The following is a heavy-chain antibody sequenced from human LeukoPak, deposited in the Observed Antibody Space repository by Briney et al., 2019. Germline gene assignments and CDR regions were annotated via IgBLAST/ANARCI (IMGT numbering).Heavy chain of an antibody. CDR1: GGSISSYY. Sequence: SETLSLTCTVSGGSISSYYWSWIRQPPGKGLEWIGYIYYSGSTNYNPSLKGRVTISVDTSKNQFSLKLSSVTAADTAVYYCARQYWGTLVVFDYWGQGTLVTVSS. J-gene: IGHJ4*02. CDR3: ARQYWGTLVVFDY. CDR2: IYYSGST. V-gene: IGHV4-59*01. D-gene: IGHD3-22*01.